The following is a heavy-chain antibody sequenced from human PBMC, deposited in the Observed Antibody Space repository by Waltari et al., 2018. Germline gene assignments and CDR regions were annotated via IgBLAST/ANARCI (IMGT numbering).Heavy chain of an antibody. D-gene: IGHD6-6*01. Sequence: QVQLVQSGAEVKKPGASVKVSCKASGYTFTSYDINWVRQATGQGLEWMGWVNPNSGNTGYAQKCQGRVTMTRNTPISTAYMELSSLRSEDTAVYYCARNQDIEYSSSFGYWGQGTLVTVSS. V-gene: IGHV1-8*01. CDR2: VNPNSGNT. CDR1: GYTFTSYD. CDR3: ARNQDIEYSSSFGY. J-gene: IGHJ4*02.